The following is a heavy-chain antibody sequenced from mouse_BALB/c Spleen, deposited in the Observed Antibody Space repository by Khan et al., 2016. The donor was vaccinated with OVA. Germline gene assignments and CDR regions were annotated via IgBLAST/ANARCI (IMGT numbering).Heavy chain of an antibody. J-gene: IGHJ2*01. D-gene: IGHD1-1*01. CDR1: GYSITSDYA. Sequence: VQLQESGPGLVKPSQSLSLTCTVTGYSITSDYAWNWIRQFPGNKLEWMGYIKYSGSNSNNPSLKSRFSTTRNTSKHQFFLQCSSVTTEDISSDYGARSLTSSTVVITDFDYLCQGTTLTVSS. V-gene: IGHV3-2*02. CDR3: ARSLTSSTVVITDFDY. CDR2: IKYSGSN.